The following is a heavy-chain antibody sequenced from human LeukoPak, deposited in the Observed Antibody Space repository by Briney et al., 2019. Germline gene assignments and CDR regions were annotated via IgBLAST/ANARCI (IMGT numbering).Heavy chain of an antibody. J-gene: IGHJ4*02. CDR1: GFTFDDYA. CDR2: ISWNSGSI. CDR3: AKVVGYSYGYFDY. Sequence: GRSLRLSCAASGFTFDDYAMHWVRQAPGKGLEWVSGISWNSGSIGYADSVKGRFTISRDNAKNSLYLQMNSLRAEDTALYYCAKVVGYSYGYFDYWGQGTLVTVPS. D-gene: IGHD5-18*01. V-gene: IGHV3-9*01.